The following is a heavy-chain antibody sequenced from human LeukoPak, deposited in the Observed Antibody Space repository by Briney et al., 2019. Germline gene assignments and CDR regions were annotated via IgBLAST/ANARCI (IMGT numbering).Heavy chain of an antibody. D-gene: IGHD3-10*01. CDR3: ARTSGLF. Sequence: GGSLRLSCAGSGFSFSNYEMNWVRQAPGKGLEWFSYISSSGSTTYYADSVKGRFTISRDNAKNSLFLQMNSLRAEDTAVYYCARTSGLFWGQGTLVTVSS. CDR2: ISSSGSTT. CDR1: GFSFSNYE. J-gene: IGHJ4*02. V-gene: IGHV3-48*03.